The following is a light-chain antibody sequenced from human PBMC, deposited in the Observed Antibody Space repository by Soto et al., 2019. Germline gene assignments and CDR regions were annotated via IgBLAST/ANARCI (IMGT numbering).Light chain of an antibody. J-gene: IGLJ3*02. CDR3: ETGDSNTRV. CDR2: VEGSGSY. Sequence: QSVLTQSSSASASLGSSVKLTCTLNSGHSSYIIAWHQQQPGKAPRYLMKVEGSGSYNKGSGVPDRFSGSRSGADRYLTISDLQSEDEADYYCETGDSNTRVFGGGTQLTVL. CDR1: SGHSSYI. V-gene: IGLV4-60*03.